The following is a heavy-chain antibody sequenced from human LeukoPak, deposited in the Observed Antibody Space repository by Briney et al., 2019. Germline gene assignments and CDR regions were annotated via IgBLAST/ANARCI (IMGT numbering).Heavy chain of an antibody. D-gene: IGHD4-11*01. CDR3: AKSSTVTRLYWFDP. J-gene: IGHJ5*02. CDR1: GFTFDDYA. Sequence: PGGSLRLSCADSGFTFDDYAMHWIRQAPGRGLEWVSLISGDGGSTYYADSVKGRFTISRDNSKNSLYLQMNSLRTEDTALYYCAKSSTVTRLYWFDPWGQGTLVTVSS. CDR2: ISGDGGST. V-gene: IGHV3-43*02.